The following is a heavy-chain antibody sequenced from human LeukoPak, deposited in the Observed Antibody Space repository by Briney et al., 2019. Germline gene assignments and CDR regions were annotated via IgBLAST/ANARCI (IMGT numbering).Heavy chain of an antibody. CDR2: IYTSGST. Sequence: SETPSLTCPVSGGSISSYYWSWIRQPPGKGLAWIGYIYTSGSTNYNPSLKSRVTISVDQSKNQFSRKLSSVTAADRAVYYCARGGDSYMDVWGKGTTVTVSS. CDR3: ARGGDSYMDV. CDR1: GGSISSYY. J-gene: IGHJ6*03. V-gene: IGHV4-4*09. D-gene: IGHD2-21*01.